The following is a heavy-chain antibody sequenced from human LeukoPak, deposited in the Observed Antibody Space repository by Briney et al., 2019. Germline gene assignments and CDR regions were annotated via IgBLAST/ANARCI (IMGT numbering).Heavy chain of an antibody. CDR1: GYTFTSYY. J-gene: IGHJ4*02. CDR2: INPSGGST. CDR3: ARDSPRGEQN. Sequence: ASVKVSCKASGYTFTSYYMHWVRQAPRQGLEWMGIINPSGGSTSYAQKFQGRVTMTRDTSISTAYMELSRLRSDDTAVYYCARDSPRGEQNWGQGTLVTVSS. V-gene: IGHV1-46*01. D-gene: IGHD3-16*01.